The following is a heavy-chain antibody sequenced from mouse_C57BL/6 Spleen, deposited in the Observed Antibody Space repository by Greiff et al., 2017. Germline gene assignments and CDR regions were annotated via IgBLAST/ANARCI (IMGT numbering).Heavy chain of an antibody. CDR1: GYTFTSYW. CDR2: INPSNGGT. CDR3: ARSDGSSSAWFAY. Sequence: QVQLQQPGTELVKPGASVKLSCKASGYTFTSYWMHWVKQRPGQGLEWIGNINPSNGGTNYNEKFKSKATLTVDKSSSTAYMHLSSLTSEDSAVYYCARSDGSSSAWFAYWGQGTLVTVSA. V-gene: IGHV1-53*01. J-gene: IGHJ3*01. D-gene: IGHD1-1*01.